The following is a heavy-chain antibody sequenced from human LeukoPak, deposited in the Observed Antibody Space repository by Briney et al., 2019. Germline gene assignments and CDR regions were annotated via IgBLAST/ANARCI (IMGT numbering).Heavy chain of an antibody. V-gene: IGHV4-59*08. D-gene: IGHD4-23*01. J-gene: IGHJ4*02. CDR3: ARLNGGN. CDR1: GDSISTYY. Sequence: SEALSLTCTVSGDSISTYYWSWIRQPPGKGLEWIGYIDYSGSTAYNPSLNGRVAVSLDASKNQFSLKLRSVTAADTAVYYCARLNGGNWGPGILVTVSS. CDR2: IDYSGST.